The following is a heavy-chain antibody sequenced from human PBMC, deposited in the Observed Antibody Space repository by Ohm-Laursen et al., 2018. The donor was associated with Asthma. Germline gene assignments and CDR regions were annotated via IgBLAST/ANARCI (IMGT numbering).Heavy chain of an antibody. V-gene: IGHV1-69*10. CDR2: IIPIFDIP. CDR3: ARDHSSGYSFSFDY. J-gene: IGHJ4*02. Sequence: GASVKVSCRASGGTFSSYAINWVRQAPGQGLEWVGAIIPIFDIPNYAEKFQGRVTITAGKSTSTAYMELSSLRSEDTAVYYCARDHSSGYSFSFDYWGQGTLVTVSS. CDR1: GGTFSSYA. D-gene: IGHD3-22*01.